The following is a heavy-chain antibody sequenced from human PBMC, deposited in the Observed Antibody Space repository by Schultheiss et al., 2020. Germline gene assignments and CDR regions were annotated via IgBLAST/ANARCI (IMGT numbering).Heavy chain of an antibody. CDR2: ISYDGSNK. V-gene: IGHV3-33*05. Sequence: GRSLRLSCAASGFTFSSYGMHWVRQAPGKGLEWVAVISYDGSNKYYADSVKGRFTISRENAKNSLYLQMNSLRAGDTAVYYCARRGYSGYDSGMDVWGQGTTVTGSS. CDR1: GFTFSSYG. CDR3: ARRGYSGYDSGMDV. D-gene: IGHD5-12*01. J-gene: IGHJ6*02.